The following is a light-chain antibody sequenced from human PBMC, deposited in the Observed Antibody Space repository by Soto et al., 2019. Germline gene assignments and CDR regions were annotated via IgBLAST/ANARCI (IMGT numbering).Light chain of an antibody. J-gene: IGKJ2*01. Sequence: DIVMTQSPDSLAVSLGERATINCKSSQSVLHTPNNENYLAWYQLKAGQPPKLLIYWASTRESGVPDRFSGSGSGTDFTLTISSLQAEDVAVYYCQQYYTTPPHTFGQGTRVEIK. CDR2: WAS. CDR3: QQYYTTPPHT. CDR1: QSVLHTPNNENY. V-gene: IGKV4-1*01.